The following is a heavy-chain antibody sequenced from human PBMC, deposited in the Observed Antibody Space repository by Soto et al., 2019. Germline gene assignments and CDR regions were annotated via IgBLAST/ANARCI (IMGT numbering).Heavy chain of an antibody. V-gene: IGHV1-69*01. Sequence: QVQLVQSGAEVKKPGSSVKVSCKASGGTFSSYAISWVRQAPGQGLEWMGGIIPIFGTANYAQKFQGKVTITADESTSTAYMELSSLRSEDTAVYYCARCCSGGSWDWYFDLWGRGTLVTVSS. J-gene: IGHJ2*01. D-gene: IGHD2-15*01. CDR1: GGTFSSYA. CDR2: IIPIFGTA. CDR3: ARCCSGGSWDWYFDL.